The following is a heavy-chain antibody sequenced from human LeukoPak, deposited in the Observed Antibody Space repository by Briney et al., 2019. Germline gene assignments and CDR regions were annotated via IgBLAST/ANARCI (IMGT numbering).Heavy chain of an antibody. J-gene: IGHJ4*02. D-gene: IGHD1-26*01. CDR1: GFTFNSYA. CDR2: ISYDGSNK. V-gene: IGHV3-30*04. Sequence: GGSLRLSCAASGFTFNSYAMHWVRQAPGKGLEWVAVISYDGSNKYYADSVKGRFTISRDNSKNTLYLQMNSLRAEDTAVYYCAKDLSDRVGSHEIDYWGQGTLVTVSS. CDR3: AKDLSDRVGSHEIDY.